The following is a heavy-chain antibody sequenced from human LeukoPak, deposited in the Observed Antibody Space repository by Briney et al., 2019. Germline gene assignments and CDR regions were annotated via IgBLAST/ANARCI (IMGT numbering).Heavy chain of an antibody. V-gene: IGHV3-21*01. CDR3: ARGWLLRYDAFDI. CDR1: GFTFSSYS. Sequence: GGSLRLSCAASGFTFSSYSMNWVRQAPGKGLEWVSSISSSSSYIYYADSVKGRFTISRGNTKNSLYLQMNSLRAEDTAVYYCARGWLLRYDAFDIWGQGTMVTVSS. CDR2: ISSSSSYI. D-gene: IGHD3-22*01. J-gene: IGHJ3*02.